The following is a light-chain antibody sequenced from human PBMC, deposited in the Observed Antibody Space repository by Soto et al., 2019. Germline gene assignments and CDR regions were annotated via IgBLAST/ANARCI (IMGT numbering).Light chain of an antibody. CDR1: QSISRR. J-gene: IGKJ1*01. Sequence: DIQMTHSPSTLSASVGDRVIITCRASQSISRRLAWYQQKPGKAPRLLIYDVSTLESGVPSRFSGSGSGTDFTLTISSLQPEDFATYYCLQDYNYPRTFGQGTKVDIK. V-gene: IGKV1-5*01. CDR3: LQDYNYPRT. CDR2: DVS.